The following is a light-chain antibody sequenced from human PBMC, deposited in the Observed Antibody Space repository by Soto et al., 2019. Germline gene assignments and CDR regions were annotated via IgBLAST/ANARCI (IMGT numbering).Light chain of an antibody. CDR2: KAS. CDR1: QSISSW. Sequence: DIQLTQSPSTLSASLGDIVTITCRASQSISSWLAWYQQKPGKAPKLLIYKASSLESGVPSRFSGSGSGTEFTLTISSLQPDDFATYYCQHRRTFGQGTKVDIK. CDR3: QHRRT. J-gene: IGKJ1*01. V-gene: IGKV1-5*03.